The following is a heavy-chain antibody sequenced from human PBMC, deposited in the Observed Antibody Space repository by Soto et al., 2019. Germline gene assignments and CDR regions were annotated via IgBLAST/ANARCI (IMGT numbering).Heavy chain of an antibody. Sequence: ETLSLTCTVSGGSISTYYWNWIRQSPGKGLEWIGYISDSGTPNLNPSLKSRVTMSLDTSKNHFSLRLTSVTAADTAVYFCARAYYGGVSRFDYWGQGTLVTVSS. V-gene: IGHV4-59*01. CDR1: GGSISTYY. J-gene: IGHJ4*02. CDR2: ISDSGTP. D-gene: IGHD4-17*01. CDR3: ARAYYGGVSRFDY.